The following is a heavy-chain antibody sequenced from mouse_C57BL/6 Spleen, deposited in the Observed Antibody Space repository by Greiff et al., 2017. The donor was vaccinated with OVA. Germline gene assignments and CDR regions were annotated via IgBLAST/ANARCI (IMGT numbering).Heavy chain of an antibody. CDR1: GYTFTSYW. J-gene: IGHJ3*01. CDR3: ARGDDGYYAWFAY. Sequence: QVQLQQSGAELVKPGASVKMSCKASGYTFTSYWITWVKQRPGQGLEWIGDIYPGSGSTNYNEKFKSKATLTVDTSSSTAYMQLSSLTSEDSAVYYCARGDDGYYAWFAYWGQGTLVTVSA. CDR2: IYPGSGST. D-gene: IGHD2-3*01. V-gene: IGHV1-55*01.